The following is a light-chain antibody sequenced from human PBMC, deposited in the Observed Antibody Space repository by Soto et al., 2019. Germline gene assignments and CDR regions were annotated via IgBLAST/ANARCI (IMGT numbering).Light chain of an antibody. CDR3: HQASSFPLS. CDR1: QVISSW. J-gene: IGKJ4*01. V-gene: IGKV1-12*01. CDR2: KAS. Sequence: DIQMTQSPSSVSASVGDTVTISCRASQVISSWLAWYQQKPGKAPNLLIYKASTLQTGVPSRFSGSGSGTDFTLTITNLQPEDFAPYYCHQASSFPLSFGGGTKVEIK.